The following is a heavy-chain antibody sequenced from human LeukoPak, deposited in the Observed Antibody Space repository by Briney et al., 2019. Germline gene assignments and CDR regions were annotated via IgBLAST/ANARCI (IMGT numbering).Heavy chain of an antibody. Sequence: GASVKVSCKASGYTFTSYGISWVRQAPGQGLEWMGWISVYNGNTSYAQNLQDRVIVTTDTSTTTAYVELRRLKSDDTAIYYCARLRITMVRGVLMQPSMDVWGQGTTVIVSS. CDR1: GYTFTSYG. V-gene: IGHV1-18*01. CDR3: ARLRITMVRGVLMQPSMDV. J-gene: IGHJ6*02. CDR2: ISVYNGNT. D-gene: IGHD3-10*01.